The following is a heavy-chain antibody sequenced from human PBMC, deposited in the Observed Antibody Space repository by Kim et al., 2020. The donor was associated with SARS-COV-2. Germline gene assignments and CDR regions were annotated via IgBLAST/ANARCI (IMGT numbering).Heavy chain of an antibody. CDR2: YI. J-gene: IGHJ5*02. Sequence: YIYYADSVKGRFTISRDNAKNSLYLQMNSLRAEDTAVYYCARATVAGFDPWGQGTLVTVSS. V-gene: IGHV3-21*01. D-gene: IGHD6-19*01. CDR3: ARATVAGFDP.